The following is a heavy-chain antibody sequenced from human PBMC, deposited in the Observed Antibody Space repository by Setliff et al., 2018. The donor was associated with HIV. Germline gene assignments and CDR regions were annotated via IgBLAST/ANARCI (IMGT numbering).Heavy chain of an antibody. D-gene: IGHD6-13*01. CDR1: GGSISNYY. Sequence: SETLSLTCSISGGSISNYYWVWIRQSPGKGLEWIGHIHYHGSTYYNPSLKSRVTMSLDTCKNQFSLKLSSLTVADTALYYCAGGIAADVYWGQGTLVTVSS. CDR2: IHYHGST. J-gene: IGHJ4*02. CDR3: AGGIAADVY. V-gene: IGHV4-59*04.